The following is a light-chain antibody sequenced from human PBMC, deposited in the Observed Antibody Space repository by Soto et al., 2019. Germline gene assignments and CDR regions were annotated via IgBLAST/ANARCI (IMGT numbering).Light chain of an antibody. J-gene: IGKJ1*01. Sequence: GDRVTITCRASQGISNYLAWYQQKPGKVPKLLIYAASTLQSGVPSRFSGSGSGTDFTLTISSLQPEDVATYYCQTYNSAPRTFGQGTKVEIK. CDR3: QTYNSAPRT. CDR2: AAS. V-gene: IGKV1-27*01. CDR1: QGISNY.